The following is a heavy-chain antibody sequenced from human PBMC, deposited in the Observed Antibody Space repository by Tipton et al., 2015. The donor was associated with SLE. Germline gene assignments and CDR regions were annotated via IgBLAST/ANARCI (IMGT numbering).Heavy chain of an antibody. CDR2: ISTYSGNT. V-gene: IGHV1-18*01. CDR3: AREATAMGPFDY. J-gene: IGHJ4*02. D-gene: IGHD5-18*01. CDR1: GYSFTSYG. Sequence: QSGAEVKKPGASVKVSCKTSGYSFTSYGISWVRQAPGQGLESMGWISTYSGNTEYAQKLQGRVTMTTDTSTSTAYMELRRLRSDDTAVYYCAREATAMGPFDYWGQGTLVTVSS.